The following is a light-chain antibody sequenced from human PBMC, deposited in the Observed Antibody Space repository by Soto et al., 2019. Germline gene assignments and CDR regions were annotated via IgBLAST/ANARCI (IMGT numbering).Light chain of an antibody. V-gene: IGLV1-40*01. J-gene: IGLJ2*01. Sequence: QPVLTQPPSVSGAPGQRVTISCTGNSSNIGAGYDVHWYQQLPGTAPKLLIYGNSNRPSGVPDRFSGSKSGTSASLAITGLQAEDEADYYCQSYDSSLSSSIFGGGTKLTVL. CDR3: QSYDSSLSSSI. CDR1: SSNIGAGYD. CDR2: GNS.